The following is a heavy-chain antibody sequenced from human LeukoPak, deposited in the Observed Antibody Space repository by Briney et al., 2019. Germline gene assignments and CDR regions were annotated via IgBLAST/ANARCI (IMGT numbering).Heavy chain of an antibody. CDR1: GSSISSSSYY. V-gene: IGHV4-39*01. CDR3: ARGGESGYDT. J-gene: IGHJ5*02. D-gene: IGHD5-12*01. CDR2: IYYSGST. Sequence: SETLSLTCTVSGSSISSSSYYWGWIRQPPGKGLEWIGSIYYSGSTYYNPSLKSRVTISVDTSKNQFSLKLSSVTAADTAVYYCARGGESGYDTWGQGSLVTVSS.